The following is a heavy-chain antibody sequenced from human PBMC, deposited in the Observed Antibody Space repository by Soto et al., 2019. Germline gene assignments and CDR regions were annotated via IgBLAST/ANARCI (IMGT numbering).Heavy chain of an antibody. D-gene: IGHD3-10*01. CDR3: VREKKNSYYYASDAFDI. Sequence: TLYISSTVYGDSIGSGGYYWSWSRQHPGKGLEWIGYIYYSGSTYYNPSLKSRVTISVDTSKNQFSLKLSSVTAADTAVYYCVREKKNSYYYASDAFDIWGQGTMVS. CDR2: IYYSGST. V-gene: IGHV4-31*03. CDR1: GDSIGSGGYY. J-gene: IGHJ3*02.